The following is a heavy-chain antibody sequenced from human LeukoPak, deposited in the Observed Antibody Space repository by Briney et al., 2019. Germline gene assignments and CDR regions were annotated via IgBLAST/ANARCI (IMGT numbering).Heavy chain of an antibody. D-gene: IGHD4-17*01. Sequence: PGGSLRLSCAASGFTFSTYAMTWVRQAPGKGLEWVSGIRGSGGNTLYADSVKGRFTISRDNSKNTLCLQMNSLRAEDTAVYYCAKDPNGDYFGAFDSWGQGTMVTVSS. CDR2: IRGSGGNT. CDR3: AKDPNGDYFGAFDS. J-gene: IGHJ3*02. CDR1: GFTFSTYA. V-gene: IGHV3-23*01.